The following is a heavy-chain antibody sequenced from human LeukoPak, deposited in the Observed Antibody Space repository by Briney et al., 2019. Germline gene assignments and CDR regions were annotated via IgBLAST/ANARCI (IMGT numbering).Heavy chain of an antibody. CDR3: AKDCTHYDFWSGYYLWISVRNAFDI. J-gene: IGHJ3*02. CDR1: GFTFSSYA. V-gene: IGHV3-23*01. D-gene: IGHD3-3*01. CDR2: ISGSGGST. Sequence: PGGSLRLSCAASGFTFSSYAMSWVRQAPGKGLEWVSAISGSGGSTYYADSVKGRFTISRDNSKNTLYLQMNSLRAEDTAVYYCAKDCTHYDFWSGYYLWISVRNAFDIWGQGTMVTVSS.